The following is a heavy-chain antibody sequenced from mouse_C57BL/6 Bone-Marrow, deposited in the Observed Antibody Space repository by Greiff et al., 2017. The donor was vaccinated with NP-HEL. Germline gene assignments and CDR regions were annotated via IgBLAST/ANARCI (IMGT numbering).Heavy chain of an antibody. Sequence: EVKLMESGGGLVKPGGSLKLSCAASGFTFSSYAMSWVRQTPEKRLEWVATISDGGSYTYYPDNVKGRFTISRDNAKNNLYLQMSHLKSEDTAMYYCARDGLASLYGSSLEGSFDYWGQGTTLTVSS. CDR2: ISDGGSYT. D-gene: IGHD1-1*01. CDR3: ARDGLASLYGSSLEGSFDY. V-gene: IGHV5-4*01. J-gene: IGHJ2*01. CDR1: GFTFSSYA.